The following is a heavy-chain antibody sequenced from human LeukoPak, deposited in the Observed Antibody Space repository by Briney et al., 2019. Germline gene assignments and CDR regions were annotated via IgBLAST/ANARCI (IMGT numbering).Heavy chain of an antibody. CDR3: GRGAGVVVVPAANPYYYYYMDV. V-gene: IGHV1-69*13. J-gene: IGHJ6*03. CDR2: IIPIFGTA. Sequence: ASVKVSCKASGYTFTSYDINWVRQAPGQGLEWMGGIIPIFGTANYAQKFQGRVTITADESTSTAYMELSSLRSEDTAVYYCGRGAGVVVVPAANPYYYYYMDVWGKGTTVTVSS. D-gene: IGHD2-2*01. CDR1: GYTFTSYD.